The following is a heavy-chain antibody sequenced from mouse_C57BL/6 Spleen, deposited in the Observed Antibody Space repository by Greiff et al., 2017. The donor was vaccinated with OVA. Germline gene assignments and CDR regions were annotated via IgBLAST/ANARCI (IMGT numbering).Heavy chain of an antibody. V-gene: IGHV1-15*01. CDR3: TRGENYGSRGGYFDV. D-gene: IGHD1-1*01. Sequence: QVQLQQSGAELVRPGASVTLSCKASGYTFTDYEMHWVKQTPVHGLEWIGAIDPETGGPADNQKFNGKAILTADKSSSTAYMELRSLTSEDSAVYYCTRGENYGSRGGYFDVWGTGTTVTVSS. J-gene: IGHJ1*03. CDR2: IDPETGGP. CDR1: GYTFTDYE.